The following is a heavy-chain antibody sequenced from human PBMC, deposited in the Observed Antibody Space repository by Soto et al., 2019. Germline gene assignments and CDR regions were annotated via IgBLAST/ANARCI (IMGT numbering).Heavy chain of an antibody. Sequence: GASVKVSCKASGFTFTSSAMQWVRQARGQRLEWIGWIVVGSGNTNYAQKFQERVTITRDMSTSTAYMELSSLRSEDTAVYYCAAVVYGDYRSEPLTHVFDYWGQGTLVTVSS. CDR2: IVVGSGNT. V-gene: IGHV1-58*02. J-gene: IGHJ4*02. CDR1: GFTFTSSA. D-gene: IGHD4-17*01. CDR3: AAVVYGDYRSEPLTHVFDY.